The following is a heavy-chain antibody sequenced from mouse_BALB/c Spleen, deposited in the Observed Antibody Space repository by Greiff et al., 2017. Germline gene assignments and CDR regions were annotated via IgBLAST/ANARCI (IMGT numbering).Heavy chain of an antibody. CDR2: IYPGSGST. CDR3: ARKGYRYDEGYFDY. J-gene: IGHJ2*01. Sequence: QVQLQQSGPELVKPGASVKMSCKASGYTFTDYVISWVKQRTGQGLEWIGEIYPGSGSTYYNEKFKGKATLTADKSSNTAYMQLSSLTSEDSAVYYCARKGYRYDEGYFDYWGQGTTLTVSS. CDR1: GYTFTDYV. D-gene: IGHD2-14*01. V-gene: IGHV1-77*01.